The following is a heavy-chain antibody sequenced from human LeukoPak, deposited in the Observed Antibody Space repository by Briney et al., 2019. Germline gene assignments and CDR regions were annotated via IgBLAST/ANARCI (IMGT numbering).Heavy chain of an antibody. Sequence: PSETLSLTCSVSSDSISGYYWSWLRQPPGKGLEWIGYIYYSGNTYYNPSLKSRVTISLDTSKNQFSLKMNSMTAADTAVYYCASGHYYDREFDYWGQGTLVTVSS. CDR3: ASGHYYDREFDY. CDR1: SDSISGYY. V-gene: IGHV4-59*01. CDR2: IYYSGNT. D-gene: IGHD3-22*01. J-gene: IGHJ4*02.